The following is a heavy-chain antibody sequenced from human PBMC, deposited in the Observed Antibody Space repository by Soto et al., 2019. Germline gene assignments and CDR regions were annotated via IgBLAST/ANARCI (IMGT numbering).Heavy chain of an antibody. D-gene: IGHD6-19*01. CDR2: ISYDGSNK. CDR3: ARDSIMSGSGWPSPRGFYYYYYGMDV. J-gene: IGHJ6*02. Sequence: QVQLVESGGGVVQPGRSLRLSCAASGFTFSSYAMHWVRQAPGKGLEWVAVISYDGSNKYYADSVKGRFTISRDNSKNTLYLQMNSLRAEDTAVYYCARDSIMSGSGWPSPRGFYYYYYGMDVWGQGTTVTVSS. V-gene: IGHV3-30-3*01. CDR1: GFTFSSYA.